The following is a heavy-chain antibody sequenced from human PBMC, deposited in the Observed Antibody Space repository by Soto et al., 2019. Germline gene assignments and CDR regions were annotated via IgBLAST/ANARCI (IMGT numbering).Heavy chain of an antibody. CDR2: VYYTGST. V-gene: IGHV4-30-4*01. J-gene: IGHJ5*02. CDR1: GASIRSTDYY. CDR3: VRTARQGAVAPHWFDR. D-gene: IGHD2-21*02. Sequence: SETLSLTCTVSGASIRSTDYYWSWIRQAPGKGLEWIGYVYYTGSTYYNPSLMSRLTVSVDTSKNQFSLKLTSVTAAETAVYYCVRTARQGAVAPHWFDRWGQGTQVTVSS.